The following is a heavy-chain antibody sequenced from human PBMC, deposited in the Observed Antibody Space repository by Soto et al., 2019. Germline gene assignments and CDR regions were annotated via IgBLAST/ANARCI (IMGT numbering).Heavy chain of an antibody. D-gene: IGHD3-22*01. Sequence: ASVNVPCKTSGYRFTGYHMHWVRQATGQGLELIGWINPNSGGTNYAQKFQGRVTMTRDTSISTAYMEVSRLRSDDTAVYYCARDRRFYDSGTYDIANDAFDVWGQGTMVTVSS. CDR1: GYRFTGYH. J-gene: IGHJ3*01. CDR3: ARDRRFYDSGTYDIANDAFDV. V-gene: IGHV1-2*02. CDR2: INPNSGGT.